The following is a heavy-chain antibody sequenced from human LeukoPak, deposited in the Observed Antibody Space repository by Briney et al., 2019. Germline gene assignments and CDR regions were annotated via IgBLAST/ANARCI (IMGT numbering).Heavy chain of an antibody. CDR2: LHYSGDS. J-gene: IGHJ4*02. D-gene: IGHD1-1*01. CDR1: GNSISSFF. Sequence: SETLSLTCTVSGNSISSFFWSWIRQPPGKGLEWIGSLHYSGDSKYNPSLRSRVSLTIDTSKQQFSLRLSSVTAADTAVYYCARDLELERNRWNYFESWGQGALVTVSS. CDR3: ARDLELERNRWNYFES. V-gene: IGHV4-59*01.